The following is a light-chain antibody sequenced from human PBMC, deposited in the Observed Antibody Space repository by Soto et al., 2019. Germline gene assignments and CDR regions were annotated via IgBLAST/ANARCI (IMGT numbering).Light chain of an antibody. CDR1: SGHSNYA. V-gene: IGLV4-69*01. J-gene: IGLJ2*01. CDR3: QTWGSGIVV. Sequence: QLVLTQSSSASASLGASVKLTCTLSSGHSNYAIAWHQQQSEKGPRYLMKLNSDGSHSKGDGIPDRFSGSSSGAERYLTISSLQSEDEADYYCQTWGSGIVVFGGGTKLTVL. CDR2: LNSDGSH.